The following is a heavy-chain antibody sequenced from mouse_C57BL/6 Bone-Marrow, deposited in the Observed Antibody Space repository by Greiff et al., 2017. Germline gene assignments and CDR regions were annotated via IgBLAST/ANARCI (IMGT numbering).Heavy chain of an antibody. J-gene: IGHJ3*01. CDR1: GYTFTDYE. CDR2: IDPETGGT. D-gene: IGHD3-1*01. V-gene: IGHV1-15*01. Sequence: QVQLQQSGAVLVRPGASVTLSCKASGYTFTDYEMHWVKQTPVHGLEWIGAIDPETGGTAYNQKFKGKAMLTADKSSSTAYMELRSLTSEDSAVYYCTRFGRAYWGQGTLVTVSA. CDR3: TRFGRAY.